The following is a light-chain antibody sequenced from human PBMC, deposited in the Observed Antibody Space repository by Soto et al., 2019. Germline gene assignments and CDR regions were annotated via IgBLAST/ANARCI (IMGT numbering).Light chain of an antibody. J-gene: IGLJ2*01. V-gene: IGLV1-40*01. Sequence: QSVLTQPPSVSGAPGQRVTIPCTGTSSNIGAGFDVHWYQHLPVTAPKLLIYGNNHRPSGVADRFSDSKSGTSASLAITALQAEDEADYSCHSFDTSLGRSVFGGGTKLTVL. CDR2: GNN. CDR3: HSFDTSLGRSV. CDR1: SSNIGAGFD.